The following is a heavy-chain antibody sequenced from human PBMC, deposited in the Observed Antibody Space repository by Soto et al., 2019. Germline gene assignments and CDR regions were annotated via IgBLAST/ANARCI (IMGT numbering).Heavy chain of an antibody. D-gene: IGHD4-17*01. V-gene: IGHV4-59*01. Sequence: QVQLQESGPGLVKPSETLSLTCTVSTGSIINYYWSWIRQPPGKGLEWIGFIYYRGSTNYNPYLKGRVTMSVDMSRNQLSLQLTSVTSADTAVYYCASSLTLATTPVDAFDLWGQGTMVTVSS. CDR3: ASSLTLATTPVDAFDL. CDR2: IYYRGST. J-gene: IGHJ3*01. CDR1: TGSIINYY.